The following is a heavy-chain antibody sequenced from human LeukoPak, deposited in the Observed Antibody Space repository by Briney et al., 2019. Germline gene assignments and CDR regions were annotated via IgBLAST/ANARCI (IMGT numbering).Heavy chain of an antibody. V-gene: IGHV4-59*01. D-gene: IGHD6-13*01. J-gene: IGHJ4*02. CDR3: ARDSSSSWYGYLDC. CDR1: GGSISSYY. Sequence: SETLCLTCTVSGGSISSYYLSWVRQPPGKGLEWIGYIYYSGSTIYNPSLKSRVAISVDTSNHQFSLKLSSVTAADTAVYYCARDSSSSWYGYLDCWLQGTLAT. CDR2: IYYSGST.